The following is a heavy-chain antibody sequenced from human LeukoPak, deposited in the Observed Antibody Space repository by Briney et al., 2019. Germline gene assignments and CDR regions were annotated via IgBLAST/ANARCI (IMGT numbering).Heavy chain of an antibody. J-gene: IGHJ5*02. V-gene: IGHV1-8*02. CDR2: MNPNSGNT. CDR3: ARGTGYCTGGSCYNWFDP. CDR1: GYTFTGYY. Sequence: ASVTVSCTASGYTFTGYYMHWVRQAPGQGLEWMGWMNPNSGNTGYAQKFQGRVTMTRNTSISIAYMELSSLRSEDTAVYYCARGTGYCTGGSCYNWFDPWGQGTLVTVSS. D-gene: IGHD2-15*01.